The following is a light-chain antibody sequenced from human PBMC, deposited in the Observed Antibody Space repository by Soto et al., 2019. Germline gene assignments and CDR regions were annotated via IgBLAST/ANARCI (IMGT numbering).Light chain of an antibody. CDR2: NVS. J-gene: IGLJ2*01. CDR3: SSYAGAYTIVL. Sequence: QSALTQPRSVSRSPGQSVTISCTGTSSDVGGYNYVSWYQQHPGKAPKLMIYNVSNRPSGVPDRFSGSKSGNTASLTISGLQAEDEADYFCSSYAGAYTIVLFGGGTKLTVL. CDR1: SSDVGGYNY. V-gene: IGLV2-11*01.